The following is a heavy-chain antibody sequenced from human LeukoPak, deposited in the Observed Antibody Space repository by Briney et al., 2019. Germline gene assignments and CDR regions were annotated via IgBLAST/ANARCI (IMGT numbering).Heavy chain of an antibody. Sequence: PGGSLRLSCAASGFTFSSYGMSWVRQAPGKGLEWVSAISGSGGSTYYADSVKGRFTISRDNSKNTLYLQMNSLRAEDTAVYYCAKGSSSWSVGAFDYWGQGTLVTVSS. CDR3: AKGSSSWSVGAFDY. V-gene: IGHV3-23*01. J-gene: IGHJ4*02. D-gene: IGHD6-13*01. CDR2: ISGSGGST. CDR1: GFTFSSYG.